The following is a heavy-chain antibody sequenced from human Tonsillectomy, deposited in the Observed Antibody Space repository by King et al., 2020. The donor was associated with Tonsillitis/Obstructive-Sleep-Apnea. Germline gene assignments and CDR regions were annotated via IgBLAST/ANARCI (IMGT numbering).Heavy chain of an antibody. V-gene: IGHV2-5*02. CDR1: GFSLSTNAVD. J-gene: IGHJ4*02. D-gene: IGHD4-17*01. CDR2: IYWDDDK. Sequence: ITLKESGPTLVKPTQTLTLTCTFSGFSLSTNAVDVGWIRQPPGKALEWLALIYWDDDKRYSPSLKSRLTITKDTSKNQVVLTMTNMDPVDTATYHCARREYGDDYFDYWGQGTLVTVSS. CDR3: ARREYGDDYFDY.